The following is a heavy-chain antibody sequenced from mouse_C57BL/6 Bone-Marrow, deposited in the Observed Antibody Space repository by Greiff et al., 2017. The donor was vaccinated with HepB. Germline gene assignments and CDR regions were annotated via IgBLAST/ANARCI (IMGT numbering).Heavy chain of an antibody. D-gene: IGHD3-2*02. CDR1: GFPFSDYG. J-gene: IGHJ4*01. CDR2: ISNLAYSI. CDR3: ARQLRLRAMDY. V-gene: IGHV5-15*01. Sequence: EVKVVESGGGLVQPGGSLKLSCAASGFPFSDYGMAWVRQAPRKGPEWVAFISNLAYSIYYADTVTGRFTISRENAKNTPYLEMSRLRSEDTAMYYCARQLRLRAMDYWGQGTGVTVSS.